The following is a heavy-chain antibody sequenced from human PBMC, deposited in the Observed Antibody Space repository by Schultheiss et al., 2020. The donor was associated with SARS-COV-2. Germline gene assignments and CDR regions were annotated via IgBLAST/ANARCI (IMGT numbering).Heavy chain of an antibody. CDR2: INHSGST. CDR3: ARVLGGSSGWYDYYYYGMDV. Sequence: SETLSLTCTVSGGSISSYYWSWIRQPPGKGLEWIGEINHSGSTYYNPSLKSRVTISVDTSKNQFSLKLSSVTAADTAVYYCARVLGGSSGWYDYYYYGMDVWGQGTTVTVSS. J-gene: IGHJ6*02. CDR1: GGSISSYY. D-gene: IGHD6-19*01. V-gene: IGHV4-59*12.